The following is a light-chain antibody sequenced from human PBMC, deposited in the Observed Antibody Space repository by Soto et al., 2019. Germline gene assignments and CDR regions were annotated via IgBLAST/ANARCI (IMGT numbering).Light chain of an antibody. V-gene: IGKV1-39*01. Sequence: DIQMTQSPSSLSASVGDRVTITCRASQRITTYLNWYQQRPGKAPSLLISAATYLREGVPSRFSGSGSGTDFTLTIAGLQPDDFATYFCHQIHTTPWTFGQGTKVEI. CDR2: AAT. J-gene: IGKJ1*01. CDR3: HQIHTTPWT. CDR1: QRITTY.